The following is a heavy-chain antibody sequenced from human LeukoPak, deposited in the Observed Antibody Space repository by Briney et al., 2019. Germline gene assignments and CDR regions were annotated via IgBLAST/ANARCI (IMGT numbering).Heavy chain of an antibody. J-gene: IGHJ3*02. V-gene: IGHV3-30*02. Sequence: GGSLRLSCAASGFIFNYYGMHWVRQAPGKGLEWVAFIRYDGSNKYYADFVKGRFTISRDNSDRTVYLQMSSLRTEDTAVYYCAKGLHSSSWNDPFDIWGQGTMVTVSS. CDR3: AKGLHSSSWNDPFDI. CDR1: GFIFNYYG. CDR2: IRYDGSNK. D-gene: IGHD6-13*01.